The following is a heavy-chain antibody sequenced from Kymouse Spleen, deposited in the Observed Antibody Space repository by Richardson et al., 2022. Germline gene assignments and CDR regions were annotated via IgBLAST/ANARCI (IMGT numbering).Heavy chain of an antibody. V-gene: IGHV4-39*01. CDR1: GGSISSSSYY. CDR3: ARRVLRYFDWLRDYGMDV. Sequence: QLQLQESGPGLVKPSETLSLTCTVSGGSISSSSYYWGWIRQPPGKGLEWIGSIYYSGSTYYNPSLKSRVTISVDTSKNQFSLKLSSVTAADTAVYYCARRVLRYFDWLRDYGMDVWGQGTTVTVSS. D-gene: IGHD3-9*01. J-gene: IGHJ6*02. CDR2: IYYSGST.